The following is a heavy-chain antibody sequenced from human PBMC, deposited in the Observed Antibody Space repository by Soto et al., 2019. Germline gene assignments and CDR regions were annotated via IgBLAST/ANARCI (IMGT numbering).Heavy chain of an antibody. V-gene: IGHV4-34*01. J-gene: IGHJ2*01. CDR2: INDRGSI. CDR1: GGSFSGYY. Sequence: QVQLQQWGAGPLRPLETLSLTCGVSGGSFSGYYWAWIRQSPGKGLGWIGEINDRGSINYNPSLKSRVSISVDTSKNRYSLNLRSVTAADTAVYYCARESHDILTGPPWVWYFDLWGRGTLVTVSS. CDR3: ARESHDILTGPPWVWYFDL. D-gene: IGHD3-9*01.